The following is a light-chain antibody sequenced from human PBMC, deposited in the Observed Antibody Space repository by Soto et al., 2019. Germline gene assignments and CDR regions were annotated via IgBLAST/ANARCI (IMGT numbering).Light chain of an antibody. V-gene: IGLV2-14*03. CDR2: DVS. Sequence: QSALTQPASVSGSPGQSVTISCTGTSSDVGAYNYVSWYQHHPGKAPKLMIHDVSNRPSGVSNRFSGSKSGNTASLTISGLQAEDEADYYCNSYTSSSTGVFGTGTKLTVL. CDR3: NSYTSSSTGV. J-gene: IGLJ1*01. CDR1: SSDVGAYNY.